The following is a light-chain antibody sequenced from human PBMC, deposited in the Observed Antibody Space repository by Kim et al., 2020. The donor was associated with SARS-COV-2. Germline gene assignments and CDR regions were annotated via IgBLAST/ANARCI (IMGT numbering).Light chain of an antibody. CDR2: DVS. CDR1: SSDVGGYNY. J-gene: IGLJ1*01. V-gene: IGLV2-14*04. CDR3: SSYTSSSTYV. Sequence: QSITISCTGTSSDVGGYNYVSWYQQHPGKAPKLMIYDVSKRPSGVSNRFSGSKSGNTASLTISGLQAEDEADYYCSSYTSSSTYVCGTGTKVTVL.